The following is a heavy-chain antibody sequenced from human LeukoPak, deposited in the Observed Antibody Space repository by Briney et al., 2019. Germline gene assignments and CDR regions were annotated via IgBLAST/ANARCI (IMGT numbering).Heavy chain of an antibody. CDR3: ARDHRAVAGNYFDY. CDR1: GFTVSSNY. V-gene: IGHV3-66*01. D-gene: IGHD6-19*01. J-gene: IGHJ4*02. Sequence: PGGSLRLSCAASGFTVSSNYMSWVRQAPGKGLEWVSVNYSGGSTYYADSVKGRFTISRENAKNSLYLQMNSLGAGDTAVYYCARDHRAVAGNYFDYWGQGALVTVSS. CDR2: NYSGGST.